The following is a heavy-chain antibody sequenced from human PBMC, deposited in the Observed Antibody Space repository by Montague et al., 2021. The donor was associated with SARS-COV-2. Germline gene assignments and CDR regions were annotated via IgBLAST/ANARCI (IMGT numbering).Heavy chain of an antibody. CDR2: IKQDGSEK. V-gene: IGHV3-7*03. Sequence: SLRLSCAVSGFTFSSYWMSWVRQAPGKGLEWVANIKQDGSEKYYVDSVKGRFTISRDNAKNSLYLQMNSLRAEDTAVYYCARESGDTAMVGGMDVWGQGTTVTVSS. J-gene: IGHJ6*02. CDR3: ARESGDTAMVGGMDV. CDR1: GFTFSSYW. D-gene: IGHD5-18*01.